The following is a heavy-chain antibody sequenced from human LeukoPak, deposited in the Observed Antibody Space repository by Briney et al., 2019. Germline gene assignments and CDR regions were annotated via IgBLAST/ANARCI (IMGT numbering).Heavy chain of an antibody. D-gene: IGHD5-24*01. CDR3: ARHRDNDDLGFDY. J-gene: IGHJ4*02. CDR2: IYYSGST. V-gene: IGHV4-59*08. Sequence: SETLSLTCTVSGGSISSYYWSWIRQPPGKGLEWIGYIYYSGSTNYNPSLKSRVTISGDTSKNQFSLKLSSVTAADTAVYYCARHRDNDDLGFDYWGQGTLVTVSS. CDR1: GGSISSYY.